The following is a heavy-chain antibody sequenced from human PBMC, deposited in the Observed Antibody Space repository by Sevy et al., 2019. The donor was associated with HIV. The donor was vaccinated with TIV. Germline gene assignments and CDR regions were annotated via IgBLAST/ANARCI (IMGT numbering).Heavy chain of an antibody. J-gene: IGHJ4*02. CDR1: GFTFRSYD. CDR3: AKALSGTGSYDY. V-gene: IGHV3-23*01. D-gene: IGHD1-26*01. CDR2: ISGGGGTT. Sequence: GGSLRLSCAASGFTFRSYDMTWVRQAPGKGLEWVSVISGGGGTTYYAVSVKGRLTISRDNTKNTLYLQMNSLRAEDTAVYYCAKALSGTGSYDYWGQGTLVTVSS.